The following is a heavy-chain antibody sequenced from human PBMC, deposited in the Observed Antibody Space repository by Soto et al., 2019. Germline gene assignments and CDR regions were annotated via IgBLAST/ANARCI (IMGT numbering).Heavy chain of an antibody. CDR2: IYYSGST. V-gene: IGHV4-39*01. CDR3: ARRFLCSSTSCYAFDI. D-gene: IGHD2-2*01. CDR1: GGSISSSSYY. Sequence: SETLSLTCTVSGGSISSSSYYLGWIRQPPGKGLEWIGSIYYSGSTYYNPSLKSRVTISVDTSKNQFPLKLSSVTTADTAVYYCARRFLCSSTSCYAFDIWGQGTMVTVSS. J-gene: IGHJ3*02.